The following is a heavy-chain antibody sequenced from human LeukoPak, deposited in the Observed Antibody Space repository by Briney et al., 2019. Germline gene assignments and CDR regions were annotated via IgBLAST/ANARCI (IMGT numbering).Heavy chain of an antibody. D-gene: IGHD3-22*01. CDR3: ARAPYYYDTSGYPIYYFDY. CDR2: IYYSGST. Sequence: SETLSLTCTVSGVSISSYYWSWLRQPPGKGLEWIGYIYYSGSTNYNPSLKSRVTISVDTSKNQFSLKLSSVTAADTAVYYCARAPYYYDTSGYPIYYFDYWGQGTLVTVSS. J-gene: IGHJ4*02. CDR1: GVSISSYY. V-gene: IGHV4-59*01.